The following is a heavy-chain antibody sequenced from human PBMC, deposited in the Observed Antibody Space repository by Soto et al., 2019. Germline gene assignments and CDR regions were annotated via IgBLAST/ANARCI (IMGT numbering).Heavy chain of an antibody. CDR3: AKAGGGLMGYYYGMDV. CDR2: ISWDTKTI. CDR1: GFSFDDHA. V-gene: IGHV3-9*01. Sequence: EVQLVESGGGLVQPGRSLRLSCAPSGFSFDDHAMHWVRQAPGKGLEWVSGISWDTKTIGYADSVKGRFTISRDNAKNSLYLQMISLRPEDTALYYCAKAGGGLMGYYYGMDVWRQGTTVTVSS. D-gene: IGHD3-10*01. J-gene: IGHJ6*02.